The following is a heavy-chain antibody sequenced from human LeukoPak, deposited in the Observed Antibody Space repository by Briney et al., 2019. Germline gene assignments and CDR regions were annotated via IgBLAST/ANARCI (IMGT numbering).Heavy chain of an antibody. D-gene: IGHD4-17*01. CDR2: IYSNGIT. V-gene: IGHV4-39*01. CDR3: ARFPQNDYGDYERSDGFDY. CDR1: GGSISTTAHY. J-gene: IGHJ4*02. Sequence: SETLSLSCTVSGGSISTTAHYWGWIRQPPGKGLEWIASIYSNGITYYSSSLKSRVTTFLDTSKNQFFLTLTSVTAADTAVYYCARFPQNDYGDYERSDGFDYWGQGTLATVSS.